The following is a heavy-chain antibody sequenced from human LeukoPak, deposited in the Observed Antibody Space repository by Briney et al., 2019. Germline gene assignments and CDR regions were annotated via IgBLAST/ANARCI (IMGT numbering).Heavy chain of an antibody. CDR2: IRGSGGST. J-gene: IGHJ4*02. CDR3: AKDVLPHYYASSGGSDY. CDR1: GFTFSSYG. V-gene: IGHV3-23*01. Sequence: GGSLRLSCAASGFTFSSYGMSWVRQAPGKGLEWVSAIRGSGGSTYYADSVKGRFTISRDNSKNTLYLQMNSLRAEDTAVYYCAKDVLPHYYASSGGSDYWGQGTLVTVSS. D-gene: IGHD3-22*01.